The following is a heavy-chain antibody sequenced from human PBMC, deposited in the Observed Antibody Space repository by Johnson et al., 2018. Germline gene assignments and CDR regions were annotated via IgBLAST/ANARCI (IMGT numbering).Heavy chain of an antibody. CDR2: ISYDGSNK. CDR3: AKTIASFIYGRDV. D-gene: IGHD2-15*01. V-gene: IGHV3-30*18. J-gene: IGHJ6*02. CDR1: GFIFSNCG. Sequence: QVQLVQSGGGVVQPGRSLRLSCAASGFIFSNCGMTWVRQAPGQGLEWVAVISYDGSNKYYADSVKGRFTVSRDNSKNTLFLQMNSLRGEDTAVYYWAKTIASFIYGRDVWGQGTTVTVS.